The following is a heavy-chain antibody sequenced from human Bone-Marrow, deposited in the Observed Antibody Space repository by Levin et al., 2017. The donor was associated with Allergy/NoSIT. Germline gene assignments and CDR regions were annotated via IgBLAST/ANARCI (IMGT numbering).Heavy chain of an antibody. CDR1: GYTFTNYH. D-gene: IGHD4-23*01. CDR3: ARDHGNPYYYYWYGLDA. J-gene: IGHJ6*02. Sequence: GASVKVSCKASGYTFTNYHVHWVRHAPGQGLEWMGRINPKSGDTKYAPKFQGRVTMTRDTSINTVYMQLSGLRSDDTATYYCARDHGNPYYYYWYGLDAWGQGTTVTVSS. V-gene: IGHV1-2*06. CDR2: INPKSGDT.